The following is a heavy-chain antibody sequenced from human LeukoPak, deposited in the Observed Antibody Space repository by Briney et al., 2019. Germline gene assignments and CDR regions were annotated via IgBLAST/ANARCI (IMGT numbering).Heavy chain of an antibody. CDR2: IYYSRST. J-gene: IGHJ4*02. CDR3: ARALTGTYYFDY. CDR1: GGSISSGGYY. Sequence: SQTLCLTCTVSGGSISSGGYYWSWIRQHPGKGLEWIGYIYYSRSTYYNPSLKSRVTISVDTSKNQFSLKLSSVTAADTAVYYCARALTGTYYFDYWGQGTLVTVSS. V-gene: IGHV4-31*03. D-gene: IGHD1-20*01.